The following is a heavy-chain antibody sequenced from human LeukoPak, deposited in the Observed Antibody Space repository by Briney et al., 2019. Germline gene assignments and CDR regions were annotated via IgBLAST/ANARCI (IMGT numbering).Heavy chain of an antibody. CDR3: ARGSWQLAEEVY. Sequence: SGTLSLTCAVSGGSISTYNWWSWVRQPPGKGLEWIGEIFYSGSINYNPSLKSRVTLSLDKSKNQFSLQLTSVTAADTAVYYCARGSWQLAEEVYWGQGTLVTVSS. V-gene: IGHV4-4*02. CDR1: GGSISTYNW. CDR2: IFYSGSI. J-gene: IGHJ4*02. D-gene: IGHD6-6*01.